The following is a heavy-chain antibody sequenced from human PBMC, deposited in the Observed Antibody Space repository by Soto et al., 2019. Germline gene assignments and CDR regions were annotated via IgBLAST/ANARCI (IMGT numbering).Heavy chain of an antibody. V-gene: IGHV1-18*01. Sequence: ASVKVSCKASGYTFTSYGISWVRQAPGQGLEWMGWISAYNGNTNYAQKLQGRVTLSTDTSTSTGYMELRSLRSDDTAVYYCARDPPGRSDIVVVPAALFYWGQGTLVTVSS. J-gene: IGHJ4*02. CDR2: ISAYNGNT. CDR3: ARDPPGRSDIVVVPAALFY. D-gene: IGHD2-2*01. CDR1: GYTFTSYG.